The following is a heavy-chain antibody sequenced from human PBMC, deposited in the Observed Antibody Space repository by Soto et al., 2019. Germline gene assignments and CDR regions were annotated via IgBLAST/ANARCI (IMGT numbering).Heavy chain of an antibody. J-gene: IGHJ6*01. V-gene: IGHV4-39*01. CDR2: IYYSGST. Sequence: QPPGKGLEWIGSIYYSGSTYYNPSLKSRVTISVDTSKNQFSLKLSSVTAADTAVYYFSLLTLGGHWRHYYSMDV. D-gene: IGHD1-1*01. CDR3: SLLTLGGHWRHYYSMDV.